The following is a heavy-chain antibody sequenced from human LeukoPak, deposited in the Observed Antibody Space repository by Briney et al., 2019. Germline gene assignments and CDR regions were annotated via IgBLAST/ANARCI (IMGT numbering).Heavy chain of an antibody. CDR1: GYTFSTYD. D-gene: IGHD2-2*01. CDR3: ARAIQYQLLSVY. J-gene: IGHJ4*02. Sequence: ASVKVSCKTSGYTFSTYDINWVRQAAGQGLEWMGWMNPNSGNTGFAQKFQGRATITRDTSITTAYLELSSLRSEDSAVYYCARAIQYQLLSVYWGQGALVTVSS. V-gene: IGHV1-8*03. CDR2: MNPNSGNT.